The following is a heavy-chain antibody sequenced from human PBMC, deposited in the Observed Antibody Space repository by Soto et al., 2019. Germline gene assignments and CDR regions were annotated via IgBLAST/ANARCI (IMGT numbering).Heavy chain of an antibody. D-gene: IGHD3-10*01. V-gene: IGHV3-9*01. CDR2: ISWNSGSI. J-gene: IGHJ4*02. CDR1: GFTFDDYA. Sequence: PGGSLRLSCAASGFTFDDYAMHWVRQAPGKGLEWVSGISWNSGSIGYADSVKGRFTISRDNAKNSLYLQMNSLRAEDTALYYCAKDIITMVRGPGFDYWGQGTLVTVSS. CDR3: AKDIITMVRGPGFDY.